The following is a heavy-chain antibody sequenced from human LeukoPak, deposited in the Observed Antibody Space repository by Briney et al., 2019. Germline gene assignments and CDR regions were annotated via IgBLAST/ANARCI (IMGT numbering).Heavy chain of an antibody. CDR1: GFTVSSNY. Sequence: GGSLRPSCAASGFTVSSNYMSWVRQAPGKGLEWVSVIYSGGSTYYADSVKGRFTISRDNSKNTLYLQMNSLRAEDTAVYYCASTTVTGYYYGMDVWGQGTTVTVS. CDR2: IYSGGST. J-gene: IGHJ6*02. CDR3: ASTTVTGYYYGMDV. V-gene: IGHV3-66*01. D-gene: IGHD4-17*01.